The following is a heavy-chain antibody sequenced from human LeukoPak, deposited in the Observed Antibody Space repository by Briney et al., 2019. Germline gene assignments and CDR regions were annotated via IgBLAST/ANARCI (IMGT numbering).Heavy chain of an antibody. CDR3: ARPNSQWIQLWLGQYAFDI. D-gene: IGHD5-18*01. Sequence: GESLKISCKGSGYSFTSYWIGWVRQVPGKGLEWMGIIYPGDSDTRYSPSFQGQVTISADKSISTAYLQWSSLKASDTAMYYCARPNSQWIQLWLGQYAFDIWGQGTPVTVSS. CDR1: GYSFTSYW. CDR2: IYPGDSDT. V-gene: IGHV5-51*01. J-gene: IGHJ4*02.